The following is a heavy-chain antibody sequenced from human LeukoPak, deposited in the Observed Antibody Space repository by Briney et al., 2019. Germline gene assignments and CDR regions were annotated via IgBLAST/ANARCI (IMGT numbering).Heavy chain of an antibody. Sequence: GGSLRLSCAASGFTFSSYAMSWVRQAPGKGLEWVSYISSSGSNIYYADSVKGRFTISRDNAKNSLYLQMNSLRAEDTAVYYCASNRSKYRFDYWGQGTLVTVSS. D-gene: IGHD1-14*01. CDR1: GFTFSSYA. J-gene: IGHJ4*02. CDR3: ASNRSKYRFDY. CDR2: ISSSGSNI. V-gene: IGHV3-48*03.